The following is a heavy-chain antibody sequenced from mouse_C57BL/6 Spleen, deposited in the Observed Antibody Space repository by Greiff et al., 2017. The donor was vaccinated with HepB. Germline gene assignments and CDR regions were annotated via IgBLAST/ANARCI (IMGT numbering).Heavy chain of an antibody. CDR2: ISSGGSYT. J-gene: IGHJ3*01. Sequence: EVMLVESGGDLVKPGGSLKLSCAASGFTFSSYGMSWVRQTPDKRLEWVATISSGGSYTYYPDSVKGRFTISRDNAKNTLYLQMSSLKSEDTAMYYCARQDSVYDGYWGFAYWGQGTLVTVSA. V-gene: IGHV5-6*01. CDR3: ARQDSVYDGYWGFAY. CDR1: GFTFSSYG. D-gene: IGHD2-3*01.